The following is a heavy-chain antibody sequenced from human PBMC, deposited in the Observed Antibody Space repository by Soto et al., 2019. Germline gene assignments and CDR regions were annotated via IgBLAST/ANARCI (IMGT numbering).Heavy chain of an antibody. CDR3: ARSNWNYSAFDY. J-gene: IGHJ4*02. CDR1: GFTVSSNY. V-gene: IGHV3-66*01. D-gene: IGHD1-7*01. CDR2: IYSGGST. Sequence: PGGSLRLSCAASGFTVSSNYMSCVRQAPGKGLEWVSVIYSGGSTYYADSVKGRFTISRDNSKNTLYLQMNSLRAEDTAVYYCARSNWNYSAFDYWGQGTLVTVSS.